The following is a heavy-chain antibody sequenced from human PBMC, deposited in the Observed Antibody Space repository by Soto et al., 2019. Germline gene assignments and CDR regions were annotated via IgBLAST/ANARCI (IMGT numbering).Heavy chain of an antibody. D-gene: IGHD6-13*01. CDR2: ISYDGSNK. J-gene: IGHJ4*02. CDR1: GFTFSSYG. V-gene: IGHV3-30*03. CDR3: ALDRALSSSWYHDPNPGPHY. Sequence: GGSLRLSCAASGFTFSSYGMHWVRQAPGKGLEWVAVISYDGSNKYYADSVKGRFTISRDNSKNTRYLQMNSLRAEDTAVYYCALDRALSSSWYHDPNPGPHYWGQGTLVTVYS.